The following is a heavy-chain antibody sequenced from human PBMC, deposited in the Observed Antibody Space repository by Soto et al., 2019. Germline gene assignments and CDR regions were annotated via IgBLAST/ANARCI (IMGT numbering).Heavy chain of an antibody. J-gene: IGHJ4*02. CDR3: ARIYRRDGNKYADY. D-gene: IGHD3-16*02. CDR1: GFTFSNFN. V-gene: IGHV3-48*02. CDR2: ISASSTTV. Sequence: EVQLVESGGGLVQPGESLRLSCAASGFTFSNFNMHWVRQAPGMGLEWISYISASSTTVYYGDSVKGRFTISRDNAKNSLYLQMNSLRDEDTAVYYCARIYRRDGNKYADYWGQGTLVTVSS.